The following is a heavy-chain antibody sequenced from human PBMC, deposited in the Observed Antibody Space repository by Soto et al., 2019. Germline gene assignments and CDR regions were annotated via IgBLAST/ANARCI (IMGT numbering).Heavy chain of an antibody. V-gene: IGHV1-18*04. J-gene: IGHJ3*02. D-gene: IGHD2-2*02. Sequence: QVQLVQSGAEVKKPGASVKVSCKASGYTFTSYGISWVRQAPGQGLEWMGWISAYNGNTNYAQKLQGRVTMTTDTSTRTAYMELRSLRSDDTAVYYCARASLYQLLYGGDAFDIWGQGTMVTVSS. CDR1: GYTFTSYG. CDR2: ISAYNGNT. CDR3: ARASLYQLLYGGDAFDI.